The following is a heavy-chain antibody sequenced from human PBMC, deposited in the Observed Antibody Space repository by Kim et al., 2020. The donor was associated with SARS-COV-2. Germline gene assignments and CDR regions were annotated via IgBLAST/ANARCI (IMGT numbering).Heavy chain of an antibody. Sequence: GGSLRLSCAASGFTFSSCGMHWVRQAPGKGLEWVAVISYDGSNKNYADSVKGRFTISRDNSKNTLYLQMNSLRDEDTALYYCARDLKSGHGSGRYAYY. D-gene: IGHD3-3*01. J-gene: IGHJ6*01. CDR3: ARDLKSGHGSGRYAYY. CDR2: ISYDGSNK. CDR1: GFTFSSCG. V-gene: IGHV3-30*03.